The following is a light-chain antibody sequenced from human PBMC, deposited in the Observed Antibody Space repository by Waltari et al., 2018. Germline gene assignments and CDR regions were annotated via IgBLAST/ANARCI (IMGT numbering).Light chain of an antibody. CDR1: SSDIGAYNF. V-gene: IGLV2-14*03. J-gene: IGLJ1*01. CDR2: DVN. CDR3: SSYTTGSTRYV. Sequence: QSALTQPASVSGSPGQSITISCPGTSSDIGAYNFVHWYQKHPGKAPKVMIYDVNNRPSGVSSRFSGSKSGNTASLTISGLQAEDEADYYCSSYTTGSTRYVFGSGTKVTVL.